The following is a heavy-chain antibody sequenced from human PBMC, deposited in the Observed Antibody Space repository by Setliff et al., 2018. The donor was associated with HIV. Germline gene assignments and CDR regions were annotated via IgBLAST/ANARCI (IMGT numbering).Heavy chain of an antibody. CDR1: GYTFTTYA. CDR3: VRGGEIGGATKRTTFDV. CDR2: INPNSGGT. Sequence: ASVKVSCKASGYTFTTYAIHWVRQAPGQGLEWMGRINPNSGGTNYAQKFQGRVTMTRDTSISTAHMEVNSLRSGDTAVYYCVRGGEIGGATKRTTFDVWGQGTMVTVSS. V-gene: IGHV1-2*06. D-gene: IGHD1-26*01. J-gene: IGHJ3*01.